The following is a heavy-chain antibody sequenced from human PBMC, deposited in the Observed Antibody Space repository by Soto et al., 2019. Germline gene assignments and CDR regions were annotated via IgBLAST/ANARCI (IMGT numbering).Heavy chain of an antibody. CDR1: GFTFSSYS. V-gene: IGHV3-21*01. CDR2: ISSSSSYI. J-gene: IGHJ4*02. CDR3: ARVKFEYSSSPFDY. Sequence: GGSLRLSCAASGFTFSSYSMNWVRQAPGKGLEWVSSISSSSSYIYYADSVKGRFTISRDNAKNSLYLQMNSLRAEDTAVYYCARVKFEYSSSPFDYWGQGTLVTVSS. D-gene: IGHD6-6*01.